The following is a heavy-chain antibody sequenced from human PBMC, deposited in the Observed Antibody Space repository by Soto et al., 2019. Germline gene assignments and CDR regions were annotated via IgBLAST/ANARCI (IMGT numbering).Heavy chain of an antibody. J-gene: IGHJ5*02. CDR3: ARRFYDFWSGYDGNWFDP. V-gene: IGHV4-59*08. CDR1: GGSISSYY. D-gene: IGHD3-3*01. Sequence: PSETLSLTCTVSGGSISSYYWSWIRQPPGKGPEWIGYIYYSGSTNYNPSLKSRVTISVDTSKNQFSLKLSSVTAADTAVYYCARRFYDFWSGYDGNWFDPWGQGTLVTVSS. CDR2: IYYSGST.